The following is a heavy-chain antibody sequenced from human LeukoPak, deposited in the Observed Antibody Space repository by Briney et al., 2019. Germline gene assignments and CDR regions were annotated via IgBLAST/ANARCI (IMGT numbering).Heavy chain of an antibody. D-gene: IGHD6-19*01. J-gene: IGHJ4*02. CDR3: ARQDGSAWYYFDY. CDR1: GYSFASYW. Sequence: GESLQISCKGSGYSFASYWIGWVRQMPGKGLEWTGIIYPGDSDTRYSPSFQGQVTISVDKSISTAYLQWNSLKASDTAIYYCARQDGSAWYYFDYWGQGTLVTVSS. CDR2: IYPGDSDT. V-gene: IGHV5-51*01.